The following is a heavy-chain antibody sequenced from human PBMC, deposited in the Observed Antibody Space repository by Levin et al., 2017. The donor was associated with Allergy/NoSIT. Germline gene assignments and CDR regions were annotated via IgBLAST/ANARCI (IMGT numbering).Heavy chain of an antibody. J-gene: IGHJ4*02. V-gene: IGHV1-2*02. Sequence: GASVKVSCKASGYTFTGYYMHWVRQAPGQGLEWLGWINPNSGGTNYAQKFQGRVTMTRDTSISTAYMELSRLRSDDTAVYYCARDQGLVRYFDWFHVGGIDYWGQGTLVTVSS. CDR1: GYTFTGYY. D-gene: IGHD3-9*01. CDR2: INPNSGGT. CDR3: ARDQGLVRYFDWFHVGGIDY.